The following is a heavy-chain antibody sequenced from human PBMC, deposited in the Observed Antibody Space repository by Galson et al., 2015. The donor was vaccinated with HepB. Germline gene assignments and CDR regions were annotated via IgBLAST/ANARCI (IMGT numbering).Heavy chain of an antibody. V-gene: IGHV5-51*01. J-gene: IGHJ4*02. CDR3: ARQYCTNGVCYTSPGY. CDR2: IYPGDSDT. Sequence: QSGAEVKKPGESLKISCKGSGYSFTSYWIGWVRQMPGKGLEWMGIIYPGDSDTRYSPSFQGRVTISADKSISTAYLQWSSLKASDTAMYYCARQYCTNGVCYTSPGYWGQGTLVTVSS. D-gene: IGHD2-8*01. CDR1: GYSFTSYW.